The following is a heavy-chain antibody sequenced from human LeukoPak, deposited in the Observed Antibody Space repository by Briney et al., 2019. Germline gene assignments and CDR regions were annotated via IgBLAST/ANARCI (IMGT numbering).Heavy chain of an antibody. D-gene: IGHD3-9*01. V-gene: IGHV4-34*01. CDR3: ASRTTYYDILTGYYNCYFDL. Sequence: PSGTLSLTCGVYGGSLSDYYWTWIRQPPGKGREGSGEMSNSGSTNDNPYLKSRETISVDTNKNQYFLKLSSVNAADTTVYHFASRTTYYDILTGYYNCYFDLWGRGTLVTVSS. CDR2: MSNSGST. CDR1: GGSLSDYY. J-gene: IGHJ2*01.